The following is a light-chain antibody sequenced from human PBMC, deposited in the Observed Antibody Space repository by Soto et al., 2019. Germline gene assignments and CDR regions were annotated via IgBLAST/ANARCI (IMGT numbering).Light chain of an antibody. CDR1: SSDVGGYNY. CDR3: ISYTSSSTSYV. V-gene: IGLV2-14*01. Sequence: QSALTQPASVSGSPGQSITISCTGTSSDVGGYNYVAWYQQHPGKVPRLMIYEVSNRPSGVSNRFSGCKSGSTDSLTISGLQAEDEGDYYCISYTSSSTSYVFGSGTKVTVL. J-gene: IGLJ1*01. CDR2: EVS.